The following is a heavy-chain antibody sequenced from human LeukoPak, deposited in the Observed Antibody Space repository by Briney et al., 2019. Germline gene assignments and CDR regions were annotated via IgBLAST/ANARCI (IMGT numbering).Heavy chain of an antibody. J-gene: IGHJ4*02. V-gene: IGHV4-59*01. CDR3: ARDRGETYDILTGFPVPTFDY. CDR2: IHYSGSA. D-gene: IGHD3-9*01. Sequence: SETLSLTCTVSGGSISSFFWSWTRQPPGKGLEWTGYIHYSGSANYSPSLKSRVTISVDTSKNQFSLKLSSVTAADTAVYYCARDRGETYDILTGFPVPTFDYWGQGILATVSS. CDR1: GGSISSFF.